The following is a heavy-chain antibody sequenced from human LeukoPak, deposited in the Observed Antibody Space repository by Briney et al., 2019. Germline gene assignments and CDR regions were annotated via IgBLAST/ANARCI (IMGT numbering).Heavy chain of an antibody. CDR1: GYSISSSNW. Sequence: PSDTLSLTCAVSGYSISSSNWWGWIRQPPGKGLEWIGYIYYSGSTCYNPSLKSRVTMSVDTSKNQFSLKLSSVTAVDTAVYFCAREGVGSSGYYPFDYWGQGILVTVSS. CDR2: IYYSGST. V-gene: IGHV4-28*03. CDR3: AREGVGSSGYYPFDY. J-gene: IGHJ4*02. D-gene: IGHD3-22*01.